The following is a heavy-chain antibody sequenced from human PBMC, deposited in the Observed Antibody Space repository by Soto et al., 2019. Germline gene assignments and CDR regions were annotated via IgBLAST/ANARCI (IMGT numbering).Heavy chain of an antibody. D-gene: IGHD2-2*02. J-gene: IGHJ6*02. V-gene: IGHV1-58*01. CDR1: GFTFTSSA. CDR2: IVVGSGNT. Sequence: SVEVSCKASGFTFTSSAVQWVRQARGQRLEWIGWIVVGSGNTNYAQKFQERVTITRDMSTSTAYMELSSLRSEDTAVYYCAAERXYCSSTSCYMYYYGMDVWGQGTTVTVSS. CDR3: AAERXYCSSTSCYMYYYGMDV.